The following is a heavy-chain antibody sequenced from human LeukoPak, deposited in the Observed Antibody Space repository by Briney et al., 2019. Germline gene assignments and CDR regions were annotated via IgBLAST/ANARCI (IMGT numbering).Heavy chain of an antibody. Sequence: GRSLRLSCAASGFTFSSFGMHWVRQAPGQGLERVALISFDGSNQYYADSVKGRFTIYRDNFKNTVYLQMNSLRAEETAVYYCAKSHPPTVTTEEGEYLQHWGQGTLVTVSS. CDR1: GFTFSSFG. CDR2: ISFDGSNQ. J-gene: IGHJ1*01. D-gene: IGHD4-17*01. V-gene: IGHV3-30*18. CDR3: AKSHPPTVTTEEGEYLQH.